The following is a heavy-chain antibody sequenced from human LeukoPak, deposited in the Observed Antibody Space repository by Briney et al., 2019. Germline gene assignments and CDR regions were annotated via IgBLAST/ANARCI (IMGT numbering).Heavy chain of an antibody. D-gene: IGHD3-9*01. CDR1: GFTFGDYA. CDR3: TRLRGEYDILTGYHYYYYGMDV. CDR2: IRSKAYGGTT. J-gene: IGHJ6*04. V-gene: IGHV3-49*04. Sequence: GVLRLSCTASGFTFGDYAMSWVRQAPGKGLEWVGFIRSKAYGGTTEYAASVKGRFTISRDDSKSIAYLQMNSLKTEDTAVYYCTRLRGEYDILTGYHYYYYGMDVWGKGTTVTVSS.